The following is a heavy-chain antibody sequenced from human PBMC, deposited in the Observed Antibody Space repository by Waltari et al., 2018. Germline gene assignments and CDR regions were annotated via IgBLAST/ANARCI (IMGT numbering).Heavy chain of an antibody. D-gene: IGHD1-1*01. J-gene: IGHJ6*02. Sequence: EEQLVESGGGLVQPGDSLRLSCAASGFTFSPFWMNWVRQAPGKGPLWVTLSSTVASDTTDADCVKGRFTIPRDNARNTLYLQMNRLRAEDTAVYFCARVSRRTYRSPVPGRHYYYGMDVWGQGTTVTVSS. CDR1: GFTFSPFW. V-gene: IGHV3-74*03. CDR2: SSTVASDT. CDR3: ARVSRRTYRSPVPGRHYYYGMDV.